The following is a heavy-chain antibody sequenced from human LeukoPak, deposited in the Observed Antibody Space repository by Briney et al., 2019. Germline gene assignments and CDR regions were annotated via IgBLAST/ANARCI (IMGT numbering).Heavy chain of an antibody. V-gene: IGHV3-7*04. J-gene: IGHJ4*02. CDR1: GFTFNNYW. CDR3: ARESFEY. CDR2: IKPDGSGK. Sequence: GGSLRLSCAASGFTFNNYWMNWARQAPGKGLEWVANIKPDGSGKYYADSVKGRFTISRDNAKDSLYPQMNSLRGDDTAVYYCARESFEYWGQGVLVTVSS.